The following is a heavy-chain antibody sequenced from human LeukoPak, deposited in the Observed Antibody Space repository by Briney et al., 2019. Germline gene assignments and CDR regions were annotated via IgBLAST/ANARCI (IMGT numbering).Heavy chain of an antibody. CDR1: GGSISSYY. V-gene: IGHV4-59*12. CDR3: ARSYGSGSYPWFDP. CDR2: IYYSGST. Sequence: PSETLSLXCTVSGGSISSYYWSWIRQPPGKGLEWIGYIYYSGSTNYNPSLKSRVTISVDTSKNQFSLKLSSVTAADTAVYYCARSYGSGSYPWFDPWGQGTLVTVSS. J-gene: IGHJ5*02. D-gene: IGHD3-10*01.